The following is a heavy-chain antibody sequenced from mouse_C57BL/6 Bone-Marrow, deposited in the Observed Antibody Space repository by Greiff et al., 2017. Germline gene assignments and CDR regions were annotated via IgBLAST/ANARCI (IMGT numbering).Heavy chain of an antibody. CDR3: ARSVVFAY. J-gene: IGHJ3*01. CDR2: IHPSSGST. Sequence: VKQRPGQGLEWIGMIHPSSGSTTYNEKFKRKATLTVDKSSSTAYMQLSSLRSEDSAVYYCARSVVFAYWGQGTLVTVSA. V-gene: IGHV1-64*01.